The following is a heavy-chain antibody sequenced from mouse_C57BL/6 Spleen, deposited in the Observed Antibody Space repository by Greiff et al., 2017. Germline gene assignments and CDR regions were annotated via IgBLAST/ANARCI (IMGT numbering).Heavy chain of an antibody. Sequence: VQLQQPGAELVRPGSSVKLSCKASGYTFTSYWMHWVKQRPIQGLEWIGNIDPSDSGTHYNQKFKDKATLTVDKSSSTAYMQLSSLTSEDSAVYFCAREGTTVVAPYFDYWGQGTTLTVSS. CDR1: GYTFTSYW. J-gene: IGHJ2*01. V-gene: IGHV1-52*01. D-gene: IGHD1-1*01. CDR3: AREGTTVVAPYFDY. CDR2: IDPSDSGT.